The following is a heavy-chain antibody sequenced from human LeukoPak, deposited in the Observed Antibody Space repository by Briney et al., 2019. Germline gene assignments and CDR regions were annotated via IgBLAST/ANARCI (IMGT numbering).Heavy chain of an antibody. V-gene: IGHV3-53*01. D-gene: IGHD3-9*01. Sequence: GGSLRLSCAASGFTVSSNYMSWVRQAPGKGLEWVSVIYSGGSTYYPDSVKGRFTISRDDSKNTLYLQMNSLKTEDTAVYYCTTADDILTGYWDAFDIWGQGTMVTVSS. CDR1: GFTVSSNY. CDR2: IYSGGST. J-gene: IGHJ3*02. CDR3: TTADDILTGYWDAFDI.